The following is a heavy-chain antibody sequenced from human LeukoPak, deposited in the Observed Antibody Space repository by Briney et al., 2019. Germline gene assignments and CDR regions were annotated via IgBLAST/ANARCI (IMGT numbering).Heavy chain of an antibody. V-gene: IGHV3-21*01. Sequence: GGSLRLSCAASGFTFSSYSMNWVRQAPGKGLEWVSSISSSSSYIYYADSVKGRFTISRDNANNSLYLQMNNLSAEDTAVYYCARDSSDGGTSSYRQSDYWGQGTLVTVSS. CDR1: GFTFSSYS. D-gene: IGHD3-16*02. CDR2: ISSSSSYI. J-gene: IGHJ4*02. CDR3: ARDSSDGGTSSYRQSDY.